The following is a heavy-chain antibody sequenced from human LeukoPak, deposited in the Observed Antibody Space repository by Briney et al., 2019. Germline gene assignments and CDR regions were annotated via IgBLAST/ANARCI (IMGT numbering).Heavy chain of an antibody. V-gene: IGHV3-15*07. CDR3: TTLYGDDNWFDP. CDR1: GFTFSNAW. CDR2: IKSKTDGGTT. J-gene: IGHJ5*02. Sequence: PGGSLRLSCAASGFTFSNAWINWVRQAPGKGLEWVGRIKSKTDGGTTDYAAPVKGRFTISRDDSKNTLYLQMNSLKTEDTAVYLCTTLYGDDNWFDPWGQGTLVTVSS. D-gene: IGHD2-21*02.